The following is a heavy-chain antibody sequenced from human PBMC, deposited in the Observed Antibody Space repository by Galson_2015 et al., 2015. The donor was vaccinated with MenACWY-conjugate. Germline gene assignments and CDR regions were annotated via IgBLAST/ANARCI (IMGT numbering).Heavy chain of an antibody. Sequence: DKTNYAQTFQDRVTITSDKSTSTAYMELSSLRSEDTAVYYCASVVQLWYYFDYWGQGTLVTVSS. CDR3: ASVVQLWYYFDY. J-gene: IGHJ4*02. V-gene: IGHV1-69*02. CDR2: DKT. D-gene: IGHD5-18*01.